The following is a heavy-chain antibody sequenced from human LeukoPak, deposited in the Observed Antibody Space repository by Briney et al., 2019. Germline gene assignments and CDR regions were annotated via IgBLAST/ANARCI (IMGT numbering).Heavy chain of an antibody. J-gene: IGHJ4*02. CDR1: GFTFSSYA. D-gene: IGHD3-16*01. CDR2: ISGSGADT. V-gene: IGHV3-23*01. Sequence: PGGSLRLSRAASGFTFSSYAMSWVRQAPGMGLEWVSTISGSGADTYHADSVKGRFIISRDSSKSTLYLQMNSLRAEDTAVYYCAKDAFGAGGFDYWGQGSLVTVSS. CDR3: AKDAFGAGGFDY.